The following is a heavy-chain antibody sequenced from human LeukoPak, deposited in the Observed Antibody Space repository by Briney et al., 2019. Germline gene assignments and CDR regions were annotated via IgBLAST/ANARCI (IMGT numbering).Heavy chain of an antibody. J-gene: IGHJ4*02. CDR3: ARERYLGYCSGGSCREFDY. CDR1: GGTFSSYA. V-gene: IGHV1-69*06. CDR2: IIPIFGTA. D-gene: IGHD2-15*01. Sequence: ASVKVSCKASGGTFSSYAISWVRQAPGQGLEWMGGIIPIFGTANYARKFQGRVTITADKSTSTAYMELSSLRSEDTAVYYCARERYLGYCSGGSCREFDYWGQGTLVTVSS.